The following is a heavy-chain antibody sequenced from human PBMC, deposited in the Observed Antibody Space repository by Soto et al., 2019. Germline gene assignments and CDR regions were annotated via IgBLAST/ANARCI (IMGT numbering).Heavy chain of an antibody. CDR3: ARTPSLFSSSSGREYYFDY. CDR1: GFTFSDYY. CDR2: ISSSGSTI. Sequence: QVQLVESGGGLVKPGGSLRLSCAASGFTFSDYYMSWIRQTPGKGLEWVSYISSSGSTIYYADSVKGRFTISRDNAKNSLYLQMNSLRAEDTAVYYCARTPSLFSSSSGREYYFDYWGQGTLVTVSS. V-gene: IGHV3-11*01. J-gene: IGHJ4*02. D-gene: IGHD6-6*01.